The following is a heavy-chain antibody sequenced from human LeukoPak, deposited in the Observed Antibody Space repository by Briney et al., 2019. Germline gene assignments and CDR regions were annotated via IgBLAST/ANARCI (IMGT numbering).Heavy chain of an antibody. V-gene: IGHV1-18*01. CDR3: ARDTEWEKNPDYFDY. CDR2: ISAKNGNT. CDR1: GYTFTSYG. Sequence: ASVTVSCTASGYTFTSYGISWVRQAPGQGLEWMGWISAKNGNTNYAQKVQGRVTMTTDTSTSTAYMELRSLRSDDTAVYYCARDTEWEKNPDYFDYWGQGTLVTVSS. D-gene: IGHD1-26*01. J-gene: IGHJ4*02.